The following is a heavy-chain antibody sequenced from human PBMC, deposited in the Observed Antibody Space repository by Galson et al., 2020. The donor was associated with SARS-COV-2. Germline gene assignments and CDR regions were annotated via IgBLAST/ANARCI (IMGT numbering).Heavy chain of an antibody. D-gene: IGHD2-21*01. J-gene: IGHJ3*01. V-gene: IGHV2-5*02. CDR3: AHRGSESGEGGDEGEVDCGAFDG. CDR2: IYWDDDE. Sequence: SGPTLVKPTQTLTLTCTFSGFSLTTSGVGVGWIRQPPGKALEWLAIIYWDDDERYSPSLKSRLTITKDTSKNQVVLTMTNMDPGDTATYYCAHRGSESGEGGDEGEVDCGAFDGWGQGARVTGSS. CDR1: GFSLTTSGVG.